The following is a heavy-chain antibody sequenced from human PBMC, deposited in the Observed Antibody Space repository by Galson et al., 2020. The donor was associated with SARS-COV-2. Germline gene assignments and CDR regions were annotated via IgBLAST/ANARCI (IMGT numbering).Heavy chain of an antibody. CDR3: ARGQGSSGYYYDFDY. Sequence: SVKVSCKASGGTFSSYAISWVRQAPGQGLEWMGGIIPILGIANYAQKFQGRVTITADKSMSTAYMELSSLRSEDTAVYYCARGQGSSGYYYDFDYWGQGTLVTVSS. D-gene: IGHD3-22*01. CDR2: IIPILGIA. J-gene: IGHJ4*02. CDR1: GGTFSSYA. V-gene: IGHV1-69*10.